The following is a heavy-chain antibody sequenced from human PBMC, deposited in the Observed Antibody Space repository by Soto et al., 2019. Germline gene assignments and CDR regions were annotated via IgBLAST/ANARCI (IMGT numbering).Heavy chain of an antibody. Sequence: QVQLVESGGGVVQPGRSLRLSCAASGFTFSSYGMHWVRQAPGTGLEWVAVISYEGSNKYYADYVKGRFTISRDNSKNTLYLQMNSLRVEDKDVYYCEKDGLGPVHMVTGFDYWGQGTLITVSS. CDR3: EKDGLGPVHMVTGFDY. V-gene: IGHV3-30*18. J-gene: IGHJ4*02. CDR1: GFTFSSYG. D-gene: IGHD7-27*01. CDR2: ISYEGSNK.